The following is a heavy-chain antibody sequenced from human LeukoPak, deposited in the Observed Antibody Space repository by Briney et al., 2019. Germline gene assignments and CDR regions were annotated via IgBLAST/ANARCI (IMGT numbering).Heavy chain of an antibody. CDR3: AKSGYNRFDY. CDR2: FSGSGGDT. CDR1: GFTFSSYA. J-gene: IGHJ4*02. D-gene: IGHD5-24*01. Sequence: PGGSLRLSCAASGFTFSSYAMSWVRQAPGKGLEWVSAFSGSGGDTYADSVKGRFTISRDNSKNTLYLQMNSLRAEDTAVYYCAKSGYNRFDYWGQGTLVTVSS. V-gene: IGHV3-23*01.